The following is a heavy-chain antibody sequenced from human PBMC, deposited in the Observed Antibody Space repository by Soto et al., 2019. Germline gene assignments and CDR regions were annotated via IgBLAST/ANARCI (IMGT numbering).Heavy chain of an antibody. J-gene: IGHJ4*02. CDR3: AHMPAAKFDY. Sequence: QITLKESGPTLVKPTQTLTLTCNVSGVSLSTGGVGVGWIRQPPGKALEWLALIYWDDDQRSSPSLKSRLTITKDPSKNQMVLTMTHMAPEDTATYYCAHMPAAKFDYWGQVTLVTVSS. CDR1: GVSLSTGGVG. V-gene: IGHV2-5*02. CDR2: IYWDDDQ. D-gene: IGHD2-15*01.